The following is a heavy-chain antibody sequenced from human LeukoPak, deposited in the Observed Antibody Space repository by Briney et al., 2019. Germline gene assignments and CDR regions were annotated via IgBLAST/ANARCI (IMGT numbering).Heavy chain of an antibody. V-gene: IGHV3-30*02. CDR3: AKDPRGIAAAATPFQH. CDR1: GFTFSSYG. J-gene: IGHJ1*01. Sequence: GGSLRLSCAASGFTFSSYGMHWVRQAPGKGLEWVAFIRYDGSNKYYADSVKGRFTISRDNSKNTLYLQMNSLRAEDTAVYYCAKDPRGIAAAATPFQHWGQGTLVTVSS. D-gene: IGHD6-13*01. CDR2: IRYDGSNK.